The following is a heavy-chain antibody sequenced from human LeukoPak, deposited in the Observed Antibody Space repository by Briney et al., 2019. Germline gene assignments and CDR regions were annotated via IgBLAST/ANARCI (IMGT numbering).Heavy chain of an antibody. CDR2: IKSKTDGGTT. D-gene: IGHD1-26*01. V-gene: IGHV3-15*01. CDR1: GFTFSNAW. CDR3: TTDRSGSYYADY. Sequence: PGGSLRLSCAASGFTFSNAWMSWVRQAPGKGLKWVGRIKSKTDGGTTDYAAPVKGRFTISRDDSKNTLYLQMNSLKTEDTAVYYCTTDRSGSYYADYWGQGTLVTVSS. J-gene: IGHJ4*02.